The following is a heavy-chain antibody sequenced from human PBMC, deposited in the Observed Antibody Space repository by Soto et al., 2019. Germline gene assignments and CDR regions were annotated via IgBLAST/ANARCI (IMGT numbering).Heavy chain of an antibody. J-gene: IGHJ4*02. CDR1: GGSFSGYY. Sequence: QVQLQQWGAGLLKPSETLSLTCAVYGGSFSGYYWSWIRQSPGKGLEWIGEISHSGSTIYNPPLESPVTNYVATAKNQFFLRVSSVDAAGVALYSCSKYCRSATFYGVFEYWGQGTLVTVSS. CDR3: SKYCRSATFYGVFEY. D-gene: IGHD2-2*01. V-gene: IGHV4-34*01. CDR2: ISHSGST.